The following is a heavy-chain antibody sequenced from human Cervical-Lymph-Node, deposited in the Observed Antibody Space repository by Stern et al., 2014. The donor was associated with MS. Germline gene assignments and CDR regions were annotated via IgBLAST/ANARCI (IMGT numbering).Heavy chain of an antibody. CDR2: ISSSSSYI. D-gene: IGHD3-22*01. Sequence: EVQLVESGGGLVKPGGSLRLSCAASGFTFSSYSMNWVRQAPGKGLEWVSSISSSSSYIYYADSVKGRFTISRDNAKNSLYLQMNSLRAEDTAVYYCARGPLSDDSSGYYSRYWGQGTLVTVSS. CDR1: GFTFSSYS. CDR3: ARGPLSDDSSGYYSRY. V-gene: IGHV3-21*02. J-gene: IGHJ4*02.